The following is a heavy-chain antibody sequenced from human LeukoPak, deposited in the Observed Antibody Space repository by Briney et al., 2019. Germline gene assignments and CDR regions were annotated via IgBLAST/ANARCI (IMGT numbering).Heavy chain of an antibody. D-gene: IGHD2-15*01. CDR3: ARDVGMGVGGWRFDP. CDR2: AHYRSKWYI. Sequence: SQTLSLTCVISGDSVSSNNVAWNWIRQSPSRGLEWLGRAHYRSKWYIDYAYSVKCRMSINTDTSKNPISMQLNSVSPEDTAIYYCARDVGMGVGGWRFDPWGQGTLVTVSS. V-gene: IGHV6-1*01. CDR1: GDSVSSNNVA. J-gene: IGHJ5*02.